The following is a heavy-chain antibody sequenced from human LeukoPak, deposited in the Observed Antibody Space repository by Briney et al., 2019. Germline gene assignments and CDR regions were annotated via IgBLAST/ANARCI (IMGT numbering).Heavy chain of an antibody. Sequence: PGGSLRLSCATSGFTLSDHYMDWVRQAPGKGLEWVGRIRNKTKSYTTEYAASVNGRFTISRDDSENSVYLQMNSLNTEDTAVYYCATLYYYDSSGYPVTDYWGQGTLVTVSS. CDR3: ATLYYYDSSGYPVTDY. D-gene: IGHD3-22*01. J-gene: IGHJ4*02. CDR1: GFTLSDHY. V-gene: IGHV3-72*01. CDR2: IRNKTKSYTT.